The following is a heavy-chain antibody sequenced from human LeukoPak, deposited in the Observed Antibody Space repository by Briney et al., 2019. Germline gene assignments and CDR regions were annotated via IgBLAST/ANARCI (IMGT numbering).Heavy chain of an antibody. Sequence: SETLSLTCTVSGGSISSGSYYWSWIRQPAGKGLEWIGRIYTSGSTNYNPSLKSRVTISVDTSKNQFSLKLSSVTAADTAVYYCARDHDSSGWYYFDYWGQGTLVTVSS. D-gene: IGHD6-19*01. V-gene: IGHV4-61*02. CDR1: GGSISSGSYY. CDR3: ARDHDSSGWYYFDY. CDR2: IYTSGST. J-gene: IGHJ4*02.